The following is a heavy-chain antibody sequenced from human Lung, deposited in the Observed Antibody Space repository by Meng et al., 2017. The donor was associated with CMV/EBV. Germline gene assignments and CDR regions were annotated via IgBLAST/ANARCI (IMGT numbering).Heavy chain of an antibody. CDR2: IYHSGST. CDR1: GGSISSSDW. CDR3: ARRLSSIAAHHWFDP. J-gene: IGHJ5*02. Sequence: SETLSLTCAVSGGSISSSDWWSWVRQPPGKGLEWIGEIYHSGSTNYNPSLKSRVTISVDKAKNQFSLKLSFVTAADTAVYYCARRLSSIAAHHWFDPWGQGTLVTVSS. D-gene: IGHD6-6*01. V-gene: IGHV4-4*02.